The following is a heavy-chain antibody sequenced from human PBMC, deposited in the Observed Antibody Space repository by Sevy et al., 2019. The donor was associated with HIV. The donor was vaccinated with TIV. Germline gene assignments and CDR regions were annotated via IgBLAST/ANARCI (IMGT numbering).Heavy chain of an antibody. D-gene: IGHD3-22*01. V-gene: IGHV3-30-3*01. J-gene: IGHJ4*02. CDR1: GFTFSSYA. CDR2: ISYDGSNK. CDR3: AREVGSGYYYTPFEY. Sequence: GGSLRLSCAASGFTFSSYAMHWVRQAPGKGLEWVAVISYDGSNKYYAESVKGRFTISRDNTKNTLYLQMNSLRAEDTALYYCAREVGSGYYYTPFEYWGQGTLVTVSS.